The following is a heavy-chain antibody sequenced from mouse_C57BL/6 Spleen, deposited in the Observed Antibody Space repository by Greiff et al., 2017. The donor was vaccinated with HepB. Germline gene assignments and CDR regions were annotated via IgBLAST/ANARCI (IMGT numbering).Heavy chain of an antibody. J-gene: IGHJ2*01. Sequence: VHLVESGPELVKPGASVKISCKASGYAFSSSWMNWVKQRPGKGLEWIGRIYPGDGDTNYNGKFKGKATLTADKSSSTAYMQLSSLTSEDSAVYFCARSSYSNYFDYWGQGTTLTVSS. D-gene: IGHD2-5*01. CDR3: ARSSYSNYFDY. V-gene: IGHV1-82*01. CDR2: IYPGDGDT. CDR1: GYAFSSSW.